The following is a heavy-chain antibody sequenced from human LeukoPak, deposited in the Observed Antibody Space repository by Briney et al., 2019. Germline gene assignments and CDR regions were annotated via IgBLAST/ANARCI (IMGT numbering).Heavy chain of an antibody. V-gene: IGHV4-34*01. J-gene: IGHJ4*02. Sequence: SETLSLTCAVYGGSFSGYYWSWIRQPPGKGLEWVGEINHSGSTNYNPSLKSRVTISVDTSKNQFSLKLSSVTAGDTAVYYCARGGEYTVTPRYFDYWGQGTLVTVSS. CDR1: GGSFSGYY. CDR2: INHSGST. D-gene: IGHD4-17*01. CDR3: ARGGEYTVTPRYFDY.